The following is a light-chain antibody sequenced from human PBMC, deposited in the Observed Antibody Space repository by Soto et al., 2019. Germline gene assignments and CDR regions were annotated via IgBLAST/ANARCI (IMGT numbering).Light chain of an antibody. V-gene: IGKV3-20*01. J-gene: IGKJ2*01. CDR2: GAS. CDR1: QSVSSSY. CDR3: PQHGSSPQVT. Sequence: EIVLTQSPGTLSLSPGERATLSCRASQSVSSSYLAWYQQKPGQAPRLLIYGASSRATGIPDRFSGSGSGTDFTLTISRLEPEDFAVYYCPQHGSSPQVTFGQGTNLEIK.